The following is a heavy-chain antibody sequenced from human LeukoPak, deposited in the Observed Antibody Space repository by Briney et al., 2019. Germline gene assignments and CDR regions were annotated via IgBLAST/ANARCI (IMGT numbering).Heavy chain of an antibody. CDR3: AKGTVGAKY. V-gene: IGHV3-48*04. CDR1: GFTLTSDS. CDR2: ISRGATTT. D-gene: IGHD1-26*01. Sequence: GGSLRLSCAASGFTLTSDSMNWVRQAAGSGWEWISYISRGATTTYYADSVKGRFTISRDNAGNSLYLQINSLRVGDTAVYYCAKGTVGAKYWGQGALVIVSS. J-gene: IGHJ4*02.